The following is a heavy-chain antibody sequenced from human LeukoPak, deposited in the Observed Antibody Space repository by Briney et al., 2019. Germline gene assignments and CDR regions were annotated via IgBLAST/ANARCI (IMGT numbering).Heavy chain of an antibody. Sequence: GGSLRPSCAASGFTFSSYAMSWVRQAPGKGLEWVSAISGSGGSTYYADSVKGRFTISRDNSKNTLYLQMNSLRAEDTAVYYCAKSGYSSSWYYFDYWGQGTLVTVSS. V-gene: IGHV3-23*01. J-gene: IGHJ4*02. CDR1: GFTFSSYA. CDR2: ISGSGGST. D-gene: IGHD6-13*01. CDR3: AKSGYSSSWYYFDY.